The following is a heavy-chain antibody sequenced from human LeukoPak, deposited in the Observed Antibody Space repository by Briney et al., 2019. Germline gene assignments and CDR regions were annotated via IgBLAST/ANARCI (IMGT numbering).Heavy chain of an antibody. Sequence: XVKVSCKASGGTFSSHAISWVRQAPGQGLEWMGRIIPIFGTANYAQKFQGRVTITTDESKSTAYMEVSRLRSEDTAVYYCARGDYYDSSGYLIDYWGQGTLVTVSS. D-gene: IGHD3-22*01. CDR2: IIPIFGTA. CDR3: ARGDYYDSSGYLIDY. V-gene: IGHV1-69*05. J-gene: IGHJ4*02. CDR1: GGTFSSHA.